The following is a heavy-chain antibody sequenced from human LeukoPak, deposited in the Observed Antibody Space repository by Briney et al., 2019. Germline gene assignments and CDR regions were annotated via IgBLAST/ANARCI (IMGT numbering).Heavy chain of an antibody. CDR2: FSSSGSTI. Sequence: PGRSLRPSCAASGFTFSSYEMNWVRRAPGKGLGWCSYFSSSGSTIYYADSVNARFTITRDNAKNSLYLQVTSLRAEDSAGYYCAELGITMIWGVWGKGTTVTISS. V-gene: IGHV3-48*03. D-gene: IGHD3-22*01. CDR1: GFTFSSYE. CDR3: AELGITMIWGV. J-gene: IGHJ6*04.